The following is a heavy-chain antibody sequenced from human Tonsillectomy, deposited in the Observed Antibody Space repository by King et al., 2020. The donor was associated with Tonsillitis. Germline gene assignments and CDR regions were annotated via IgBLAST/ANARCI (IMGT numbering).Heavy chain of an antibody. CDR3: ARVTYDILTGYYIDYFDY. CDR2: ISSGSSYI. D-gene: IGHD3-9*01. J-gene: IGHJ4*02. CDR1: GFTFRKYT. Sequence: VQLVESGGGLVKPGGSLRLSCAASGFTFRKYTMHWVRQAPGKGLEWVSSISSGSSYINYADSVRGRFTISRDNAKNSLYRQMNSLRAEDTAVYYCARVTYDILTGYYIDYFDYWGQGTLVTVSS. V-gene: IGHV3-21*06.